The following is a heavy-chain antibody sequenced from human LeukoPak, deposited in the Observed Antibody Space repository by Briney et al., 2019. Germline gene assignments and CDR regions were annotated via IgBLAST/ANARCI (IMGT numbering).Heavy chain of an antibody. CDR1: GGSISSSSYF. D-gene: IGHD5-24*01. CDR2: IYHSGST. V-gene: IGHV4-39*02. Sequence: PSETLSLTCSVSGGSISSSSYFWGWIRQPPGKGLECIGSIYHSGSTYYNPSLKSRVTISVDTSKNHFSLKLSSVTAADTAVYYCASQKDGYSFDYWGQGTLVTVSS. J-gene: IGHJ4*02. CDR3: ASQKDGYSFDY.